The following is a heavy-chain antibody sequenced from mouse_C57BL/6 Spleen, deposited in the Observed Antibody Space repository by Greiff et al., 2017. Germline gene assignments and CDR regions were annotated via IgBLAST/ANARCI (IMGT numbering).Heavy chain of an antibody. D-gene: IGHD1-1*01. CDR3: ASSYGSSYRFAY. CDR2: IWGVGST. J-gene: IGHJ3*01. CDR1: GFSLTSYG. V-gene: IGHV2-6*01. Sequence: QVQLQQSGPGLVAPSQSLSITCTVSGFSLTSYGVDWVRQSPGKGLEWLGVIWGVGSTNYNSALKSRLSISKDNSKSQVFLKMNSLQTDDTAMYYCASSYGSSYRFAYWGQGTLVTVSA.